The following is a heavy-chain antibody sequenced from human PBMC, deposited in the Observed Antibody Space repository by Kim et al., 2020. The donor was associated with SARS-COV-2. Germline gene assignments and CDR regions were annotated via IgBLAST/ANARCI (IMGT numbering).Heavy chain of an antibody. Sequence: GGSLRLSCAASGFTFSSYSMNWVRQAPGKGLEWVSSISSSSYIYYADSVKGRFTISRDNAKNSLYLQMNSLRAEDTAVYYCARDRDFDSLYDYWGQGTLVTVSS. CDR3: ARDRDFDSLYDY. V-gene: IGHV3-21*01. CDR1: GFTFSSYS. CDR2: ISSSSYI. D-gene: IGHD3-9*01. J-gene: IGHJ4*02.